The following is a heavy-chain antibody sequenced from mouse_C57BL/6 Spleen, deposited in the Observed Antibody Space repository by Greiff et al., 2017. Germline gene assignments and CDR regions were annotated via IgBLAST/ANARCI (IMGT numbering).Heavy chain of an antibody. J-gene: IGHJ3*01. CDR3: ARGEVYYDYDSAWFAY. CDR2: ISYDGSN. Sequence: ESGPGLVKPSQSLSLTCSVTGYSITSGYYWNWIRQFPGNKLEWMGYISYDGSNNYNPSLKNRISITRDTSKNQFFLKLNSVTTEDTATYYCARGEVYYDYDSAWFAYWGQGTLVTVSA. V-gene: IGHV3-6*01. CDR1: GYSITSGYY. D-gene: IGHD2-4*01.